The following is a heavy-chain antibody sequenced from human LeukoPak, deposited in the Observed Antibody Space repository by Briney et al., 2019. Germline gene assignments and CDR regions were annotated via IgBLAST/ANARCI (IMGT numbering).Heavy chain of an antibody. Sequence: ASVKVSCKVSGYTFTSYYMHWVRQAPGQGLEWMGIINPSGGSTSYAQKFQGRVTMTRDMSTSTVYMELSSLRSEDAAVYYCARAEPAATLISFDIWGQGTMVTVSS. D-gene: IGHD2-15*01. J-gene: IGHJ3*02. CDR2: INPSGGST. CDR1: GYTFTSYY. CDR3: ARAEPAATLISFDI. V-gene: IGHV1-46*01.